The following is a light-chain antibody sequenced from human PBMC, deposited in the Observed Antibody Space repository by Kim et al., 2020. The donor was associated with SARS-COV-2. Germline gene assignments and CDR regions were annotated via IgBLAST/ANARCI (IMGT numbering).Light chain of an antibody. J-gene: IGKJ3*01. V-gene: IGKV1-9*01. Sequence: DIQLTQSPSFLSASVGDRVTITCRASQGISSYLAWYQQKPGKAPKLLIYAASTLQSGVPSRFSGSGSGTEFTLTISSLQPEDFATCYWQQLNSYAFGPGTKVDIK. CDR3: QQLNSYA. CDR2: AAS. CDR1: QGISSY.